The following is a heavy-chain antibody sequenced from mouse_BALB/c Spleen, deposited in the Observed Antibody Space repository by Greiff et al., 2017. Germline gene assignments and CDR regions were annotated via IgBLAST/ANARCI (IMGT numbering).Heavy chain of an antibody. CDR3: ARHRQLGHYFDY. V-gene: IGHV5-6-2*01. J-gene: IGHJ2*01. CDR1: GFTFSSYY. D-gene: IGHD3-2*01. CDR2: INSNGGST. Sequence: EVMLVESGGGLVKRGGSLKLSCAASGFTFSSYYMSWVRQTPEKRLELVAAINSNGGSTYYPDTVKGRFTISRDNAKNTLYLQMSSLKSEDTALYYCARHRQLGHYFDYWGQGTTLTVSS.